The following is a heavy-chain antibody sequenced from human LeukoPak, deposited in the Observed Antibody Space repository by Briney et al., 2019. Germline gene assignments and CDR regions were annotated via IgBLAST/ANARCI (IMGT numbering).Heavy chain of an antibody. CDR3: ARDLEEIIGIFGVVTTELTFDY. Sequence: ASVKVSCKASGYTFTGYYMHWVRQAPGQGLEWMGWINPNSGGTNYAQKFQGRVTMTRDTSISTAYMELSRLRSDDTAVYYCARDLEEIIGIFGVVTTELTFDYWGQGTLVTVSS. D-gene: IGHD3-3*02. J-gene: IGHJ4*02. CDR2: INPNSGGT. CDR1: GYTFTGYY. V-gene: IGHV1-2*02.